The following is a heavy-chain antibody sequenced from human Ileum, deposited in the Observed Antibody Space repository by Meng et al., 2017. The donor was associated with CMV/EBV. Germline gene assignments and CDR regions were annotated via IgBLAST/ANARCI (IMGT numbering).Heavy chain of an antibody. CDR2: ISPIFGTA. D-gene: IGHD3-3*01. CDR3: ARSPHYDFWSGYHFDWFDP. CDR1: LSSYA. J-gene: IGHJ5*02. Sequence: LSSYAIRWGRQAGGQGLEWMGGISPIFGTANYAQKIQGRVTITTDESTSTAYMELSSLRSEDTAVYYCARSPHYDFWSGYHFDWFDPWGQGTLVTVSS. V-gene: IGHV1-69*05.